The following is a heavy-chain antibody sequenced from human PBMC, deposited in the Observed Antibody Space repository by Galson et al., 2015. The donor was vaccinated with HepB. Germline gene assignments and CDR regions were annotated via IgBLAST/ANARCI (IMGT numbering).Heavy chain of an antibody. CDR1: GYTFTSYA. CDR2: INAGNGNT. CDR3: ARSPNYYDSSGEDY. D-gene: IGHD3-22*01. Sequence: SCKASGYTFTSYAMHWVRQAPGQRLEWMGWINAGNGNTKYSQKFQGRVTITRDTSASTAYMELSSLRSEDTAVYYRARSPNYYDSSGEDYWGQGTLVTVSS. J-gene: IGHJ4*02. V-gene: IGHV1-3*01.